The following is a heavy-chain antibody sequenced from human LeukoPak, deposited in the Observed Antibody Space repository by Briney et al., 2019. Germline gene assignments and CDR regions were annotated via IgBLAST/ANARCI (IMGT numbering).Heavy chain of an antibody. D-gene: IGHD3-10*01. V-gene: IGHV3-21*01. CDR3: ARDTSGSNVITYFDN. J-gene: IGHJ4*02. CDR2: IDRDGTYI. CDR1: GFSFSSSS. Sequence: PGGSLRFSCAASGFSFSSSSMSWVRQAPGKGLEWVSYIDRDGTYIFYADSVKGRFTISRDNAKSSLFLQMNSLRAEDTAEYYCARDTSGSNVITYFDNWGQGTLVTVSS.